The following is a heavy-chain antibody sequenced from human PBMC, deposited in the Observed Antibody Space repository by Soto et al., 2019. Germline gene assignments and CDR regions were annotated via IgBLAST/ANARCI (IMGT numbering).Heavy chain of an antibody. CDR2: IYHSGST. CDR1: GGSISSGGYS. V-gene: IGHV4-30-2*01. D-gene: IGHD5-12*01. Sequence: QLQLQESGSGLVKPSQTLSLTCAVSGGSISSGGYSWSWIRQPPGKGLEWIGYIYHSGSTYYNPSLRSRVTISVDRSKNQFSLKMSSVTAADTAVYYCARGGYPKAYYFDYWGQGTLVTVSS. CDR3: ARGGYPKAYYFDY. J-gene: IGHJ4*02.